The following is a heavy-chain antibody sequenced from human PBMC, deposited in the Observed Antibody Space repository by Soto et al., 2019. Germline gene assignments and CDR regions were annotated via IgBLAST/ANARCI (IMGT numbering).Heavy chain of an antibody. CDR3: ARGNSGLDF. V-gene: IGHV1-8*01. CDR2: MNPNSGNT. Sequence: ASVKVSCKASGYTFSSYDINWVRQATGQGLEWVGWMNPNSGNTVTAQKFQGRVTMTWDTSIITAYMELSSLKSEDTAVYYCARGNSGLDFWGQGSLVTVSS. J-gene: IGHJ4*02. D-gene: IGHD6-19*01. CDR1: GYTFSSYD.